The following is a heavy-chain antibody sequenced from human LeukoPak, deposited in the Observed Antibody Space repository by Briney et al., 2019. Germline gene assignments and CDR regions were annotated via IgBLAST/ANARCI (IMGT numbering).Heavy chain of an antibody. Sequence: SETLSLTCTVSGGSISSYYWSSIRQPPGKGLEWIAHIHYSGAIKYNPSLKSRVSMSVDTSKNQFSLRLSSVTAADTAVYYCARYGSGAYALDVWGQGTMVTVSS. CDR3: ARYGSGAYALDV. CDR2: IHYSGAI. J-gene: IGHJ3*01. D-gene: IGHD3-10*01. CDR1: GGSISSYY. V-gene: IGHV4-59*08.